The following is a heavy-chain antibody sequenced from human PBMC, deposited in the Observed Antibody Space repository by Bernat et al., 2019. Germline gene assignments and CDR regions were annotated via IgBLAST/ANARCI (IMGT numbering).Heavy chain of an antibody. V-gene: IGHV3-33*01. CDR3: AREGSGSTGWGYSSSWRHFDY. J-gene: IGHJ4*02. CDR1: GFTFSSYG. Sequence: QVQLVESGGGVVQPGRSLRLSCAASGFTFSSYGMHWVRQAPGKGLEWVAVIWYDGSNKYYADSVKGRFTISRDNSKNTRYLQMNSLRAEDTAVYYCAREGSGSTGWGYSSSWRHFDYWGQGTLVTVSS. D-gene: IGHD6-13*01. CDR2: IWYDGSNK.